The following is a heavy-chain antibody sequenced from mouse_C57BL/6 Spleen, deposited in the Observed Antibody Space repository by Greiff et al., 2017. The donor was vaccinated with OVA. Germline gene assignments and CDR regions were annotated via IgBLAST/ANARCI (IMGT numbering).Heavy chain of an antibody. CDR1: GYSITSGYY. V-gene: IGHV3-6*01. CDR2: ISYDGSN. D-gene: IGHD1-1*01. J-gene: IGHJ4*01. CDR3: ARGITTVVARGAMDY. Sequence: VQLKESGPGLVKPSQSLSLTCSVTGYSITSGYYWNWIRQFPGNKLEWMGYISYDGSNNYNPSLKNRISITRDTSKNQFFLKLNSVTTEDTATYYCARGITTVVARGAMDYWGQGTSVTVSS.